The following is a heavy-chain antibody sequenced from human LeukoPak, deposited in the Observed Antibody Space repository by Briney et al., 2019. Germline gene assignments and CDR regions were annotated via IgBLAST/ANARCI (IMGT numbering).Heavy chain of an antibody. CDR1: GYSFTSYW. V-gene: IGHV5-51*01. D-gene: IGHD3-22*01. CDR2: IYPGDSDT. J-gene: IGHJ4*02. Sequence: GESLKISCKGSGYSFTSYWIGWVRQMPGKGLEWMGIIYPGDSDTRYSPSFQGRVTISADKSISTAYLQWSSLKASDTAMYYCARLYHYDSSGYHYYFDYWGQGTLVTVSS. CDR3: ARLYHYDSSGYHYYFDY.